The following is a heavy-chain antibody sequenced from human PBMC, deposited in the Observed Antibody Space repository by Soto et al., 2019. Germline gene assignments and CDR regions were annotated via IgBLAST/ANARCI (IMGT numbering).Heavy chain of an antibody. CDR3: ARRPPFSFGDFVTYYFDY. V-gene: IGHV1-18*01. J-gene: IGHJ4*02. CDR2: ISPNSGNT. Sequence: PSVKVSCKASGYTFSSYGISWVRQAPGQGLEWMGWISPNSGNTNYAQKLQDRVTMTTDTSTSTAYMELRSLRSDDTAVYYCARRPPFSFGDFVTYYFDYWGQGTLVTVSS. D-gene: IGHD4-17*01. CDR1: GYTFSSYG.